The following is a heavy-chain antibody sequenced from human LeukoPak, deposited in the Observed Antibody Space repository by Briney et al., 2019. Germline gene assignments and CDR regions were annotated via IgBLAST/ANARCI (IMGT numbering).Heavy chain of an antibody. Sequence: PGGSLRLSCVASGFTFSDYYMSWIRQAPGKGLEWVSYISSSGSTISYAGSVKGRFTISRDNAKNSLYLQMDSLRAEDTAVYYCRGCSSTSCYDYWGQGTLVTVSS. CDR3: RGCSSTSCYDY. CDR2: ISSSGSTI. V-gene: IGHV3-11*01. CDR1: GFTFSDYY. J-gene: IGHJ4*02. D-gene: IGHD2-2*01.